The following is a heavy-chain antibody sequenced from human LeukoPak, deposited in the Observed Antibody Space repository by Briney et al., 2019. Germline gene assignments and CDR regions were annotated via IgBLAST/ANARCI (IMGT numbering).Heavy chain of an antibody. CDR1: GYTFTGYY. Sequence: GASVKVSCKASGYTFTGYYMHWVRQAPGQGLEWMGWINPNSGGTNYAQKFQGRVTMTRDTSISTAYMELSRLRSDDTAVYYCARGRAYGFWSGYYIGGNNWGQGTLVTVSS. CDR3: ARGRAYGFWSGYYIGGNN. V-gene: IGHV1-2*02. D-gene: IGHD3-3*01. CDR2: INPNSGGT. J-gene: IGHJ4*02.